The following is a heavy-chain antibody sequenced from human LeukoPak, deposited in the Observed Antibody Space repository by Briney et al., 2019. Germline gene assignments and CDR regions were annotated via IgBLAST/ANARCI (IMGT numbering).Heavy chain of an antibody. Sequence: PGGSLRLSCAASGFTFSNYWMSWVRRAPGKGLEWVANIKQDGSGKYYVDSVKGRFTISRDNAMNSFYLQMNSLRAEDTAVYYCARDKSAGADTGSSFYYWGQGALVTVSS. CDR3: ARDKSAGADTGSSFYY. V-gene: IGHV3-7*03. CDR1: GFTFSNYW. D-gene: IGHD3-10*01. CDR2: IKQDGSGK. J-gene: IGHJ4*02.